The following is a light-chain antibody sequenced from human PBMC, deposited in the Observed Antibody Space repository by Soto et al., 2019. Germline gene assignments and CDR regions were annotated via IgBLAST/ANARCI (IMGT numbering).Light chain of an antibody. CDR1: PSVSSN. Sequence: EIVMTQSPATMSVSPGERATLSCRASPSVSSNLAWYQQKPGQSPKLLIYGASSRSTGVPDRFSGSGSGTDFTLTISRLEPEDSATYYCQQDHTFWWTFGQGTKVDIK. CDR3: QQDHTFWWT. V-gene: IGKV3D-15*01. J-gene: IGKJ1*01. CDR2: GAS.